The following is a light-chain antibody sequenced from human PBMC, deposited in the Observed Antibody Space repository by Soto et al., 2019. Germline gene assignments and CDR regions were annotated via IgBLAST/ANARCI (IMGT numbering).Light chain of an antibody. CDR1: QSVLYNSNNKNY. V-gene: IGKV4-1*01. J-gene: IGKJ1*01. Sequence: DIVMTPSLDSLALSLGEWASINCKSSQSVLYNSNNKNYLAWYQQKAGEPPKLLIYWASTRESGVPDRFSGSGSGTDISLTISSLQAEDVPFYYCQKYYTAPGTFGQGTKVEIK. CDR3: QKYYTAPGT. CDR2: WAS.